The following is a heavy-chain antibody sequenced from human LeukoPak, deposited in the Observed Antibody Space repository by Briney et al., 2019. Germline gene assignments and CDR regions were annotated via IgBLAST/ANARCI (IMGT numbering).Heavy chain of an antibody. CDR3: AADWGYFDGSDAFDV. D-gene: IGHD3-9*01. Sequence: GTSVKVSCKASGFTFTSPAVQWVRQARGQRLEWIGWIVVGSGNTNYAQKFQERVTITRDMSTSTAYMELSSLRSEDTAVYYCAADWGYFDGSDAFDVWGQGTMVTVSS. J-gene: IGHJ3*01. V-gene: IGHV1-58*01. CDR2: IVVGSGNT. CDR1: GFTFTSPA.